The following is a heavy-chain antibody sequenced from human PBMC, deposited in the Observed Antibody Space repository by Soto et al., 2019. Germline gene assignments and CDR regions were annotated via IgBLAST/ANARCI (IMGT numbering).Heavy chain of an antibody. CDR1: GYTFTYRY. CDR3: ATSGAAAGMDDY. Sequence: SVKVSCKASGYTFTYRYLHWVRQAPGQALEWMGWITPFNGNTNYAQKFQDRVTITRDRSMSTAYMELSSLRSEDTAMYYCATSGAAAGMDDYWGQGTLVTVSS. D-gene: IGHD6-13*01. CDR2: ITPFNGNT. V-gene: IGHV1-45*02. J-gene: IGHJ4*02.